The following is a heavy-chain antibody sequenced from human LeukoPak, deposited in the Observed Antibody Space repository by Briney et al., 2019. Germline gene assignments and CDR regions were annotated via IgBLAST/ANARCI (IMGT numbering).Heavy chain of an antibody. D-gene: IGHD3-10*01. CDR3: ARGYGSGSYYFDY. CDR1: GFTFSNYW. J-gene: IGHJ4*02. V-gene: IGHV3-7*01. CDR2: IKQDGSEK. Sequence: PGGSLRLSCAASGFTFSNYWMSWVRQAPGKGLEWVANIKQDGSEKYFVDSVKGRFTISRDNAKNSLYLQMNSLRAEDTAVYYCARGYGSGSYYFDYWGQGTLVTVSS.